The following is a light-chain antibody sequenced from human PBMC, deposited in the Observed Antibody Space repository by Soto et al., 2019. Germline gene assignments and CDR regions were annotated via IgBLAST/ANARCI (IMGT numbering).Light chain of an antibody. Sequence: DIQMTQSPSTLSASVGDRVTITCRASQSISSWLAWYQQKPGKAPKPLIYDASSLESGVPSRFSGSGSGTEFTLTISSLQPDDFATYYCQQYNTTFGQGTKVDIK. J-gene: IGKJ2*01. CDR3: QQYNTT. V-gene: IGKV1-5*01. CDR1: QSISSW. CDR2: DAS.